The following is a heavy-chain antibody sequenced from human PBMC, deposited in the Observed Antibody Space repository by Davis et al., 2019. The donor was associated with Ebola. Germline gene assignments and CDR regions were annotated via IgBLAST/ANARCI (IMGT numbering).Heavy chain of an antibody. Sequence: PGGSLRLSCAASGFTFSHFGMHWVRQRPGKGLEWLAVIWYDGTNTHYAASVKGRFTISRDDYKNTLYLQMNSLRVEDTAFYYCARDSADIVVMPGPMDLWGQGTLVTVS. CDR3: ARDSADIVVMPGPMDL. D-gene: IGHD2-15*01. CDR2: IWYDGTNT. CDR1: GFTFSHFG. V-gene: IGHV3-33*01. J-gene: IGHJ5*02.